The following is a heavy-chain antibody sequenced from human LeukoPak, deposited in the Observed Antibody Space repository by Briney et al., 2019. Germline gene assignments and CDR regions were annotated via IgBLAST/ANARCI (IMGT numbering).Heavy chain of an antibody. CDR3: ARVVAVAGIYYFDY. J-gene: IGHJ4*02. Sequence: GGSLRLSCAASGFSVRTNYMSWVRQAPGKGLEWVSVIYSDGSTYYTDSVKGRFIISRDNSKNTLYLQMNSLRAEDTAVYYCARVVAVAGIYYFDYWGQGTLVTVSS. CDR2: IYSDGST. V-gene: IGHV3-53*01. D-gene: IGHD6-19*01. CDR1: GFSVRTNY.